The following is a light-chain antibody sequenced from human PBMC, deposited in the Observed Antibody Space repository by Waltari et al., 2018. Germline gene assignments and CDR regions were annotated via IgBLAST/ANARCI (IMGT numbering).Light chain of an antibody. V-gene: IGLV3-19*01. CDR1: SLSRYY. Sequence: SSELTQDPVVSVAMGQTVRITCQGDSLSRYYANWYQQRPGQAPILVMFDKNNRPSGVPDRFSGSSSDNSASLTITGAQAEDEASYYCHSRDATGVGGSFGGGTKLTVL. CDR3: HSRDATGVGGS. J-gene: IGLJ2*01. CDR2: DKN.